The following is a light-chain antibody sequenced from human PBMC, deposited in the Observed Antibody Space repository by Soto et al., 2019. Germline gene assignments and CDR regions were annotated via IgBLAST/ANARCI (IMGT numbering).Light chain of an antibody. CDR3: QQYYSVPRT. V-gene: IGKV4-1*01. J-gene: IGKJ3*01. CDR1: QSILSGSDNKNH. CDR2: WAS. Sequence: DIVMTQSPDSLAVSLGERATINCKSSQSILSGSDNKNHLAWYQQKPGQPPTLLIYWASTRESGVPDRFSGSVSGTDFIITIIRVLAVDVVVCFCQQYYSVPRTFGPGTILEI.